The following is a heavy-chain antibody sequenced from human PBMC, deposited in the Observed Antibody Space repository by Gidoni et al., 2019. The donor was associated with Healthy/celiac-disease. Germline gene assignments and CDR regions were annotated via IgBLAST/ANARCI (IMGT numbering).Heavy chain of an antibody. J-gene: IGHJ4*02. CDR3: AREFRRVIYDYGDSKFDY. CDR1: GFTFSSYS. D-gene: IGHD4-17*01. Sequence: EVQLVESGGGLVQPGGSLRLSCAASGFTFSSYSMNWVRQAPGKGLEWVSYISSSSSTIYYADSVKGRFTISRDNAKNSLYLQMNSLRDEDTAVYYCAREFRRVIYDYGDSKFDYWGQGTLVTVSS. CDR2: ISSSSSTI. V-gene: IGHV3-48*02.